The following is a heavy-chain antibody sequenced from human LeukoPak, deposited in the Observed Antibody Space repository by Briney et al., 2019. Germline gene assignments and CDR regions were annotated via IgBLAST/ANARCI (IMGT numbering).Heavy chain of an antibody. CDR1: GGSISSSSYY. V-gene: IGHV4-39*07. Sequence: SATLSLTCTVSGGSISSSSYYWGWIRQPPGKGLEWIGSIYYSGSTYYNPSLKSRVTISVDTSKNQFSLKLSSVTAADTAVYYCARASRAEGAFDIWGQGTMVTVSS. J-gene: IGHJ3*02. CDR3: ARASRAEGAFDI. CDR2: IYYSGST. D-gene: IGHD6-19*01.